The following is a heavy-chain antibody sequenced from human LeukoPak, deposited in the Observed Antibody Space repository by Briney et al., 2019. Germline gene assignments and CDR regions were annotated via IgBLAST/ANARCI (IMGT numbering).Heavy chain of an antibody. CDR1: GVSISSSSYY. J-gene: IGHJ4*02. Sequence: ASETLSLTCTVSGVSISSSSYYWGWLRQPPGKGLEWIGSIYYSGSTYYNPSLKSRVTISVDTSKNQFSLKLSSVTAADTAVYYCARDSGRVRYSSSWYAFDYWGQGTLVTVSS. V-gene: IGHV4-39*07. D-gene: IGHD6-13*01. CDR3: ARDSGRVRYSSSWYAFDY. CDR2: IYYSGST.